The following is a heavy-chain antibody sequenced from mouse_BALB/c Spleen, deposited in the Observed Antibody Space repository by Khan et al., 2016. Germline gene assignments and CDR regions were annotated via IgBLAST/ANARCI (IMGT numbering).Heavy chain of an antibody. J-gene: IGHJ2*01. Sequence: EVQLQESGPGLVKPSQSLSLTCTVTGYSITSDFAWNWIRQFPGNTLEWMGYISYSGSTSYNPSLQSRISITRDTSKNPFFLQLNSVTTEDTATEYCAGQYYYNFDYWGQGTTLTVSS. CDR3: AGQYYYNFDY. CDR1: GYSITSDFA. V-gene: IGHV3-2*02. D-gene: IGHD1-1*01. CDR2: ISYSGST.